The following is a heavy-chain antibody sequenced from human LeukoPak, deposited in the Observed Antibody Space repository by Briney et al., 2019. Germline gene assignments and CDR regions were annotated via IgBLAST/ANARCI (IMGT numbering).Heavy chain of an antibody. CDR1: GLNFDDSA. J-gene: IGHJ4*02. CDR3: AKESGKFDY. Sequence: GGSLRLSCVASGLNFDDSAMHWVRQAPGKGLEWVSLISADGGSTFSADSVKGRFSISRDNGKNSLYLQMNSLRTEDTAMYYCAKESGKFDYWGQGNLVAVSA. CDR2: ISADGGST. V-gene: IGHV3-43*02.